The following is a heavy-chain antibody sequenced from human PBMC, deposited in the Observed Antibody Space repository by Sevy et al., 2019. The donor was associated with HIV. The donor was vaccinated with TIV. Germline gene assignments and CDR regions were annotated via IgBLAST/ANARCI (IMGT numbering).Heavy chain of an antibody. CDR3: ARQVGQLRFFDWSPGYFDY. Sequence: SETLSLTCTVSGDSISSSPYYWGWIRQSHGKGLEWIGSIYYSGSTYYNPSLKSRVPISVDTSKNQFSLKLNSVTAADTAVYYCARQVGQLRFFDWSPGYFDYWGQRILVTGSS. J-gene: IGHJ4*02. V-gene: IGHV4-39*01. D-gene: IGHD3-9*01. CDR1: GDSISSSPYY. CDR2: IYYSGST.